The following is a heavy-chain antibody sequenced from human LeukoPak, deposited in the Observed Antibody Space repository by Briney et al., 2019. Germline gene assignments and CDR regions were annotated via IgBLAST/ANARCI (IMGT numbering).Heavy chain of an antibody. CDR3: ARLGKSYYDSSGYGA. CDR2: IYYSGST. D-gene: IGHD3-22*01. CDR1: GGSISSSSYY. V-gene: IGHV4-39*07. Sequence: PSETLSLTCTVSGGSISSSSYYWGWIRQPPGKGLEWIGSIYYSGSTYYNPSLKSRVTISVDTSKNQFSLKLSSVTAADTAVYYCARLGKSYYDSSGYGAWGQGTLVTVSS. J-gene: IGHJ5*02.